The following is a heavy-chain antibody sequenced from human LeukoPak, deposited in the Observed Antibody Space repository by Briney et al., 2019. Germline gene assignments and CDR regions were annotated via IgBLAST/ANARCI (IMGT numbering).Heavy chain of an antibody. D-gene: IGHD6-19*01. CDR2: ISSSSSYI. J-gene: IGHJ5*02. V-gene: IGHV3-21*01. Sequence: GGSLRLSCAASGFTFSSYSMNWVRQAPGKGLEWVSSISSSSSYIYYADSVKGRFTISRDNAKNSLYLQMNSLRAEDTAVYYCARVWDSSGWSRFDPWGQGTRVTVSS. CDR3: ARVWDSSGWSRFDP. CDR1: GFTFSSYS.